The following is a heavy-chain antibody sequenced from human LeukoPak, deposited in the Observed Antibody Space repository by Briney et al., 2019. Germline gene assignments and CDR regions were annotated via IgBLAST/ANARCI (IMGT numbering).Heavy chain of an antibody. CDR2: IYHSGST. CDR1: GGSISSSSYY. CDR3: ARVAQWLANYYYGMDV. Sequence: SETLSLTCTVSGGSISSSSYYWGWIRQPPGKGLEWIGEIYHSGSTNYNPSLKSRVTISVDKSKNQFSLKLSSVTAADTAVYYCARVAQWLANYYYGMDVWGQGTTDTVSS. J-gene: IGHJ6*02. D-gene: IGHD6-19*01. V-gene: IGHV4-39*07.